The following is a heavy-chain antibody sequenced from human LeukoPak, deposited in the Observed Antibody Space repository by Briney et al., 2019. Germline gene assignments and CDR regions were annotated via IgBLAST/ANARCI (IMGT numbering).Heavy chain of an antibody. Sequence: SETLSLICTGSGGSICGYYGSWIRQPPGKGLEWIGYIHYSGNTNYNPSLKSRVTLSVDTSKNQFSLDLTSVTAADTAVYYCARQNPAASGHGLDYWGQGTLVTVSS. CDR2: IHYSGNT. D-gene: IGHD6-13*01. V-gene: IGHV4-59*08. J-gene: IGHJ4*02. CDR1: GGSICGYY. CDR3: ARQNPAASGHGLDY.